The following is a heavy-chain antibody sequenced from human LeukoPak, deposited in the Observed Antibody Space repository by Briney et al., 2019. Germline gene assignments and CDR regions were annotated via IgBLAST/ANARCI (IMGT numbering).Heavy chain of an antibody. CDR3: ARGPPNWGYDY. CDR2: MSPNSGDT. D-gene: IGHD7-27*01. V-gene: IGHV1-8*01. J-gene: IGHJ4*02. Sequence: ASVKVSCKASGHTFTSYDFNWVRQATGQRPEWMGWMSPNSGDTGYAQKFQDRVTMTRNTSISTAYMELSSLRSDDTAVYYCARGPPNWGYDYWGPGTLVTVSS. CDR1: GHTFTSYD.